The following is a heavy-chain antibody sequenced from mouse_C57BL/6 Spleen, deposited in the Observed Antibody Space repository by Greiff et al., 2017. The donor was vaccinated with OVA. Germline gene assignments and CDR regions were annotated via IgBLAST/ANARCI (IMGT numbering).Heavy chain of an antibody. V-gene: IGHV1-64*01. CDR2: IHPNSGST. CDR1: GYTFTSYW. J-gene: IGHJ2*01. Sequence: QVQLQQPGAELVKPGASVKLSCKASGYTFTSYWMHWVKQRPGQGLEWIGMIHPNSGSTNYNEKFKSKATLTVDKSSSTAYMQLSSLTSSDSAVSYCARMDYDSDGYSFDYWGQGTTLTVSS. CDR3: ARMDYDSDGYSFDY. D-gene: IGHD2-4*01.